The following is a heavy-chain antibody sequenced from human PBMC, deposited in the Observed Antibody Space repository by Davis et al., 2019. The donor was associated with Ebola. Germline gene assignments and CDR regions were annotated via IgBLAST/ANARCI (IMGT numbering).Heavy chain of an antibody. J-gene: IGHJ4*02. V-gene: IGHV3-21*01. D-gene: IGHD1-7*01. Sequence: GESLKISCAASGFTFSSYSMNWVRQAPGKGLEWVSSITSSSSYIYYADSVKGRFTISRDNAKNSLYLQMNSLRAEDTAVYYCARDIGTVDYWGQGTLVTVSS. CDR2: ITSSSSYI. CDR3: ARDIGTVDY. CDR1: GFTFSSYS.